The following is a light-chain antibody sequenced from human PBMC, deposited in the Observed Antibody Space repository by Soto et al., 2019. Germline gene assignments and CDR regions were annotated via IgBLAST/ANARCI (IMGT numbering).Light chain of an antibody. CDR2: GNT. V-gene: IGLV1-40*01. Sequence: QAVVTQPPSVSGAPGQRITISCTGSSSNIGAGYPVHWYQQLPGTAPSLLIFGNTIRPSGVPARFSGSRSGLAITGLQAEDEADYYCQSYDSSLGGYVFGAGTKLTVL. CDR3: QSYDSSLGGYV. CDR1: SSNIGAGYP. J-gene: IGLJ1*01.